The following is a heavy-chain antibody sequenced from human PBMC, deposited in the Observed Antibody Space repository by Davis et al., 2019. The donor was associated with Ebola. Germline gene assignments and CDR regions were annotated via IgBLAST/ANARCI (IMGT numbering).Heavy chain of an antibody. CDR1: GFTFSSYG. J-gene: IGHJ4*02. CDR3: ATDKHYYGSGSYPDY. Sequence: PGGSLRLSCAASGFTFSSYGMHWVRQAPGKGLEWVAVISYDGSNKYYADSVKGRFTISRDNSKNTLYLQMNSLRAEDTAVYYCATDKHYYGSGSYPDYWGQGTLVTVSS. V-gene: IGHV3-30*03. CDR2: ISYDGSNK. D-gene: IGHD3-10*01.